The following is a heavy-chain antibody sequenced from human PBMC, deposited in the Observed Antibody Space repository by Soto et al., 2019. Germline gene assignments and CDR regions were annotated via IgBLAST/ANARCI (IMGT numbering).Heavy chain of an antibody. CDR1: GFTFSSYS. D-gene: IGHD5-12*01. V-gene: IGHV3-21*01. CDR2: ISSGSSYI. CDR3: AGNPVATTDAFDI. Sequence: GGSLRLSCAASGFTFSSYSMNWVRQAPGKGLEWVSSISSGSSYIYYADSVKGRFTISRDNAKNSLYLQMNSLRAEDTAVYYCAGNPVATTDAFDIWGQGTMVTVSS. J-gene: IGHJ3*02.